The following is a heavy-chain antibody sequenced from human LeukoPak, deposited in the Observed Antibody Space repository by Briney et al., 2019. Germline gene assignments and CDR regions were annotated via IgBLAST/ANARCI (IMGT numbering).Heavy chain of an antibody. D-gene: IGHD1-26*01. CDR2: INHSGST. V-gene: IGHV4-34*01. CDR3: ARGAGIVGATTSNNWFDP. Sequence: SETLSLTCAVYGGSFSGYYWSWIRQPPGKGREWIGEINHSGSTNYNPSLKSRVTISVDTSKNQFSLKLSSVTAADTAVYYCARGAGIVGATTSNNWFDPWGQGTLVTVSS. CDR1: GGSFSGYY. J-gene: IGHJ5*02.